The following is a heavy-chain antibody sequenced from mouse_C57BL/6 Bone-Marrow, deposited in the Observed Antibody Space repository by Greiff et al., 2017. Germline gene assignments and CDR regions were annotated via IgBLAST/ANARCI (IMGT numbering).Heavy chain of an antibody. Sequence: QLQESGPGLVKPSQSLSLTCSVTGYSITSGYYWNWIRQFPGNKLEWMGYISYDGSNNYNPSLKNRISITRDTSKNQFFLKLNSVTTEDTATYYCARDGLLDYWGQGTTLTVSS. CDR1: GYSITSGYY. J-gene: IGHJ2*01. CDR2: ISYDGSN. V-gene: IGHV3-6*01. CDR3: ARDGLLDY.